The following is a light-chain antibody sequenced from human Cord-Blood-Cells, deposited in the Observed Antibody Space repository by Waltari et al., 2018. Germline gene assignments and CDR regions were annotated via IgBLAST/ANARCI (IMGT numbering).Light chain of an antibody. J-gene: IGKJ5*01. V-gene: IGKV1-12*01. CDR1: KGISSW. CDR3: QQANSFPIT. CDR2: AAS. Sequence: DIQMTQSPSSVSASVGARVTITCRASKGISSWLAWYQQKPGKAPKLLIDAASSLQSGVPSRFSGSESGTDFTLTISSLQPENFATYYCQQANSFPITFGQGTRLEIK.